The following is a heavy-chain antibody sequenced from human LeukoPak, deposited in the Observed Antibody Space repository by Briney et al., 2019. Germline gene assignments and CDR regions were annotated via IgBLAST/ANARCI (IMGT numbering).Heavy chain of an antibody. CDR1: GGSFSGYY. J-gene: IGHJ6*04. Sequence: SETLSLTCVVYGGSFSGYYWSWIRQPPGKGLEWIGEINHSGSTNYNPSLKSRVTISVDTSKNQFSLKLSSVTAADTAVYYCARDTTVTYTMDVWGKGTTVTASS. V-gene: IGHV4-34*01. D-gene: IGHD4-17*01. CDR3: ARDTTVTYTMDV. CDR2: INHSGST.